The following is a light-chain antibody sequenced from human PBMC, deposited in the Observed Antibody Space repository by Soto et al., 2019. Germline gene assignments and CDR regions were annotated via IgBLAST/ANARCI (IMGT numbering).Light chain of an antibody. Sequence: EIVLTQSPGTLSLPPGERATLSCRASQSVSSSLAWYQQKPGQAPRLLIYGASTRATGIPARFSGSGSGTEFTLTISSLQSEDFAVYYCQQYNNWPPITFGQGTRLEIK. J-gene: IGKJ5*01. V-gene: IGKV3-15*01. CDR1: QSVSSS. CDR3: QQYNNWPPIT. CDR2: GAS.